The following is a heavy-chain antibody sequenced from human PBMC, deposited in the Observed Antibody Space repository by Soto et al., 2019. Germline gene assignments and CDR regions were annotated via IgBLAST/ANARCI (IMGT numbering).Heavy chain of an antibody. CDR3: ARDQSSDCSSTSCYAGADAFDI. CDR1: GLNFRNYW. J-gene: IGHJ3*02. D-gene: IGHD2-2*01. V-gene: IGHV3-74*01. CDR2: ISSDGSTT. Sequence: EVQLVESGGGLVNPGGSLRLSCAASGLNFRNYWMHWVRQAPGKGLVWVSRISSDGSTTTYADSVKGRFTISRDNAKNTLYLQMNSLRAEDTAVYYCARDQSSDCSSTSCYAGADAFDIWGQGTMVAISS.